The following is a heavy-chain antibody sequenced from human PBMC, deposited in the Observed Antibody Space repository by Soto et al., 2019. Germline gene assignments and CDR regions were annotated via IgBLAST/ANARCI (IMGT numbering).Heavy chain of an antibody. D-gene: IGHD3-10*01. CDR2: ISGSGGST. J-gene: IGHJ4*02. Sequence: PGGSLRLSCAASGFTFSSYAMSWVRQAPGKGLEWVSAISGSGGSTYYADSVKGRFTISRDNSKNTLYLQMNSLRAEDTAVYYCAKILLWFGETYFDFWCQGTLVTVST. CDR3: AKILLWFGETYFDF. V-gene: IGHV3-23*01. CDR1: GFTFSSYA.